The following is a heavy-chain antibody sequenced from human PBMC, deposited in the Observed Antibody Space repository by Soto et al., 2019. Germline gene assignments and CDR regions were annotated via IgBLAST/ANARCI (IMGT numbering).Heavy chain of an antibody. CDR3: TKGEWFGELLPFDY. D-gene: IGHD3-10*01. CDR2: VSHDGSKK. J-gene: IGHJ4*02. Sequence: PGGSLRLSCAASGFTFSSFGMHWVRQARGKGLEWVAVVSHDGSKKYYVDSVKGRFTISRDNSKNTLSLQMNSLRAEDTAVYYCTKGEWFGELLPFDYWGQGTLVTVSS. V-gene: IGHV3-30*18. CDR1: GFTFSSFG.